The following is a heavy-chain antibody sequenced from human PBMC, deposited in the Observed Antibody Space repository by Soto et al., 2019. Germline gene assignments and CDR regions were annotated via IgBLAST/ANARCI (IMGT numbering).Heavy chain of an antibody. CDR2: INPKFGDT. V-gene: IGHV1-2*02. D-gene: IGHD3-10*02. CDR3: ARHMDYYYGRGSGNGHGV. J-gene: IGHJ6*02. CDR1: GYTFTAYY. Sequence: QVQLVQSGAEVKEPGDSVRVSCEASGYTFTAYYIHWVRQAPGQGLEWMGWINPKFGDTTYAQDFRGRVSMPRDMSISTVYMELSSLTSDDTAIYYCARHMDYYYGRGSGNGHGVWGQGTTVTVFS.